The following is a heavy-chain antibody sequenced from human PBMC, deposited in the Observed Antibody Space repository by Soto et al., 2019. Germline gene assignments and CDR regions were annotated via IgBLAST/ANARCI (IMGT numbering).Heavy chain of an antibody. CDR2: IYYSGST. V-gene: IGHV4-39*01. D-gene: IGHD1-20*01. CDR3: ARRYKGIDY. CDR1: GGSISSSSYY. J-gene: IGHJ4*02. Sequence: SETLSLTCTVSGGSISSSSYYWGWIRQPPGKGLEWIGSIYYSGSTYYNPSLKSRVTISVDTSKNQFSLKLSSVTAADTAVYCCARRYKGIDYWGQGTLVTVSS.